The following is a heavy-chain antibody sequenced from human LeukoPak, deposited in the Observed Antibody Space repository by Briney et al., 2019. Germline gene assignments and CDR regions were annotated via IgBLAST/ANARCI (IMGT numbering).Heavy chain of an antibody. CDR2: INHSGST. V-gene: IGHV4-34*01. CDR3: ARGTNWGFDWFDP. Sequence: ETLSLTCAVYGGSFSGYSWSWIRQPPGKGLEWIGEINHSGSTNYNPSLKSRVTISVDTSKNQFSLKLSSVTAADTAVYYCARGTNWGFDWFDPWGQGTLVTVSS. J-gene: IGHJ5*02. CDR1: GGSFSGYS. D-gene: IGHD7-27*01.